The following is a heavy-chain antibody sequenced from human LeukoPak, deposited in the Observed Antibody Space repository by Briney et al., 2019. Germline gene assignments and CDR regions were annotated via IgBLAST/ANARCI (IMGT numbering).Heavy chain of an antibody. V-gene: IGHV1-2*02. Sequence: ASVKVSCKASGYTFTGYHIHWVRQAPGQGLEWMGWLNPNSGGTNYAQNFQGRVTMTRDTSISTAYMELSSLSSDDTAVYYCARRASLYSGYEYWGQGALVSVSS. CDR1: GYTFTGYH. D-gene: IGHD5-12*01. J-gene: IGHJ4*02. CDR3: ARRASLYSGYEY. CDR2: LNPNSGGT.